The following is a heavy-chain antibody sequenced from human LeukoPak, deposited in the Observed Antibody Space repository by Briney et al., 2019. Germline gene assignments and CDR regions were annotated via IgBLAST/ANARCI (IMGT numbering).Heavy chain of an antibody. CDR2: IYHSGST. D-gene: IGHD5-18*01. CDR3: ARSEGTAMVHYYYYYYMDV. Sequence: SETLSLTCAVYGGSFSGYYWSWIRQPPGKGLEWIGSIYHSGSTYYNPSLKSRVTISVDTSKNQFSLKLSSVTAADTAVYYCARSEGTAMVHYYYYYYMDVWGKGTTVTVSS. V-gene: IGHV4-34*01. J-gene: IGHJ6*03. CDR1: GGSFSGYY.